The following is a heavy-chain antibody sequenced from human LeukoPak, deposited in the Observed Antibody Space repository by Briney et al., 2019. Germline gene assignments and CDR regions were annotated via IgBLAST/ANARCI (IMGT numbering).Heavy chain of an antibody. CDR2: SAHTGST. J-gene: IGHJ4*02. D-gene: IGHD2-2*01. CDR1: GGSFSGHY. V-gene: IGHV4-34*01. Sequence: SDTLSLPCAVYGGSFSGHYWTWIRQAPGKGLEWIGESAHTGSTNYNPSLKSRVTISVDPSKNQFSLKLTSVSAADTAVYHCARGRTGAAALDFWGPGTLVTVSS. CDR3: ARGRTGAAALDF.